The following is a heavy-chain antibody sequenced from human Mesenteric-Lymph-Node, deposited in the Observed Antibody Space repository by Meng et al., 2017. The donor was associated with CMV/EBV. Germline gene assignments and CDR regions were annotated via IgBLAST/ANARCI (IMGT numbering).Heavy chain of an antibody. J-gene: IGHJ4*02. V-gene: IGHV4-34*01. CDR1: GGSFSGYY. CDR2: INHSGST. D-gene: IGHD3-10*01. CDR3: ARDPGYGVRGVTY. Sequence: SAGYGGSFSGYYWSGIRQPPGKGLEWIGEINHSGSTNYNPSLKSRVTISVDTSKKQFSLKLNSVTAADTAVSYCARDPGYGVRGVTYWGQGTLVTVSS.